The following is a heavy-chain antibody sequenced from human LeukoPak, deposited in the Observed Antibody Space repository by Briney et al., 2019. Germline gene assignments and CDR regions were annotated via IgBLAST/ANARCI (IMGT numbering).Heavy chain of an antibody. V-gene: IGHV3-74*01. CDR3: VRGYSSGYRLDY. D-gene: IGHD3-22*01. CDR2: INGDGSST. CDR1: GFTFSSYW. Sequence: GGSLRLSCAASGFTFSSYWMHWVRQDPVKGLLWVSRINGDGSSTDYADSEKGRLTISRDNAKNTVYLQMNSLKAEDTAVYYCVRGYSSGYRLDYWGQGTLVTVSS. J-gene: IGHJ4*02.